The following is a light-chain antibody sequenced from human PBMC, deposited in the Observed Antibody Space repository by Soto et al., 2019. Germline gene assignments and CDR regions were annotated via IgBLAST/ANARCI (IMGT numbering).Light chain of an antibody. J-gene: IGKJ2*01. CDR2: GAS. CDR3: LQDYNYPRT. V-gene: IGKV1-6*01. CDR1: QDIRNK. Sequence: AIQMTQSPSSLSASVGDRVTITCRASQDIRNKLGWYQQKSGTAPKLLIYGASNLQSGVPSRFSGSGSGTDFTLTISSLQPEDFATYYCLQDYNYPRTFGQGTNLEI.